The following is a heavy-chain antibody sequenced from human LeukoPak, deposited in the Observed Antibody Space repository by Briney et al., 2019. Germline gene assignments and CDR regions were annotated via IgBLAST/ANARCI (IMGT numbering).Heavy chain of an antibody. Sequence: SSETLSLTCTVSGGSISIYYWSWIRQPPGKGLEWIGYIYYSGSTYYNPSLKSRVTISVDTSKNQFSLKLSSVTAADTAVYYCARDLGWELLGVYWGQGTLVTVSS. V-gene: IGHV4-59*12. CDR3: ARDLGWELLGVY. D-gene: IGHD1-26*01. CDR1: GGSISIYY. J-gene: IGHJ4*02. CDR2: IYYSGST.